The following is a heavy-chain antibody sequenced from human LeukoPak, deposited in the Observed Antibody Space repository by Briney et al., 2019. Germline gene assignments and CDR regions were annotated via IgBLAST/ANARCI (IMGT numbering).Heavy chain of an antibody. CDR3: AKGQSNFWSGYLDY. V-gene: IGHV3-23*01. CDR2: ISGSGGST. CDR1: GFTFSSYA. Sequence: PGGSLRLSCAASGFTFSSYAMSWVRQAPGKGLEWVSAISGSGGSTYYADSVKGRFTISRDNSKNTLYLQMNSLRAEDTAVYYCAKGQSNFWSGYLDYWGQGTLVTVSS. D-gene: IGHD3-3*01. J-gene: IGHJ4*02.